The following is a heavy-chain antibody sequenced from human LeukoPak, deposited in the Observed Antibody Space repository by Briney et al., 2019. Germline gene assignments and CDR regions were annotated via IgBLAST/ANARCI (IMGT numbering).Heavy chain of an antibody. CDR1: GFTFSSYW. D-gene: IGHD1-26*01. Sequence: GGSLRLSCAASGFTFSSYWMSWVRQAPGKGLEWVANIKQDGSEKYYVDSVKGRFTISRDNAKNSLYLQMNSLRAEDTAVYYCARESSNTSWSWFDPWGQGALVTVSS. V-gene: IGHV3-7*01. CDR3: ARESSNTSWSWFDP. J-gene: IGHJ5*02. CDR2: IKQDGSEK.